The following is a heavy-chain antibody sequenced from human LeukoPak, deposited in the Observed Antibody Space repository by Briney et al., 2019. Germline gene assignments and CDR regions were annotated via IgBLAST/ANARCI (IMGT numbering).Heavy chain of an antibody. D-gene: IGHD1-14*01. CDR1: GFTVSTNY. J-gene: IGHJ4*02. Sequence: PGGSLRLSCAASGFTVSTNYMTWVRQAPAKGLEWVSVIYSGGATYYADSVKGRFTISRDNSKNTLYLQMNSLGVEDTAVYYCAREDVTAGYDYWGQGTLVTVSS. V-gene: IGHV3-66*01. CDR2: IYSGGAT. CDR3: AREDVTAGYDY.